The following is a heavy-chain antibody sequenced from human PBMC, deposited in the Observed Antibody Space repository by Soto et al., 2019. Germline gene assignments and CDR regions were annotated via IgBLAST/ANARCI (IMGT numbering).Heavy chain of an antibody. CDR1: GYSFSSYL. J-gene: IGHJ5*02. D-gene: IGHD2-2*02. CDR3: ARSYSFCSSTSCYMGGWFDP. CDR2: IYPGDSDT. V-gene: IGHV5-51*01. Sequence: XESLTISLKGSGYSFSSYLIGLVGQMPGKGLEWMGIIYPGDSDTRYSPSFQGQVTISADKSISTAYLQWSSLKASDTAMYYCARSYSFCSSTSCYMGGWFDPWGQGTLVTVPS.